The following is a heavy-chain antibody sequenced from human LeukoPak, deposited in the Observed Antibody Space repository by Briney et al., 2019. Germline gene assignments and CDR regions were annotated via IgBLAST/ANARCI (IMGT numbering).Heavy chain of an antibody. J-gene: IGHJ4*02. CDR2: IYYSGST. CDR3: ARVSPLYCSSTSCIDY. CDR1: GGSISSYY. V-gene: IGHV4-59*01. Sequence: SETLSLTCTVSGGSISSYYWSWIRQPPGKGLEWIGYIYYSGSTNYNPSLKSRVTISVDTSKNQFSLKLSSVTAADTAVYYCARVSPLYCSSTSCIDYWGQGTLVTVSS. D-gene: IGHD2-2*01.